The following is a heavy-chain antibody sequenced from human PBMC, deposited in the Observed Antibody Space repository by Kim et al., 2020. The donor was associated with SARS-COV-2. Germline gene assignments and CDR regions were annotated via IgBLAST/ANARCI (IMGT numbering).Heavy chain of an antibody. V-gene: IGHV3-7*01. D-gene: IGHD6-25*01. CDR2: IKQDGSEK. J-gene: IGHJ6*03. CDR3: VRHETSPSQVSRSGAVDYSYHYMDV. Sequence: GGSLRLSCAASGFTFSDYWMSWVRQAPGKGLEWVANIKQDGSEKYSVDSVKGRFTISRDNAKNSLYLQINSLRAEDTAVYYCVRHETSPSQVSRSGAVDYSYHYMDVWGKGTTVTVSS. CDR1: GFTFSDYW.